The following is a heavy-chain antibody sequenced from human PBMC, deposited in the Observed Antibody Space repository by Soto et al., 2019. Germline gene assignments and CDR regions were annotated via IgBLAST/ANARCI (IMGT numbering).Heavy chain of an antibody. CDR3: AAPRAAVPHTRYFDP. D-gene: IGHD6-13*01. J-gene: IGHJ5*02. Sequence: EAQLLESGGGLVQPGGSLRLSCAASGFAFSNFAMSWVRQAPGTGLEWVSAIGSGSRGTHYAESVEDRFTISRDDSKNHLYLQLNSLPAADTAVYYCAAPRAAVPHTRYFDPWGQGTPVTVSP. CDR1: GFAFSNFA. V-gene: IGHV3-23*01. CDR2: IGSGSRGT.